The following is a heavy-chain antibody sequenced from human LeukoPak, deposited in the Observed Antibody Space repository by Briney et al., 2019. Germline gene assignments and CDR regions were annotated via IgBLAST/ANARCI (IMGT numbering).Heavy chain of an antibody. CDR3: ARWGNIVVVPAAPIYYYYYMDV. D-gene: IGHD2-2*01. J-gene: IGHJ6*03. V-gene: IGHV1-18*01. CDR1: GYTFTSYG. CDR2: ISAYNGNT. Sequence: GASVKVSCKASGYTFTSYGISWVRQAPGQGLEWMGWISAYNGNTNYAQKLQGRVTMTTDTSTSTAYMELRSLRSEDTAVYYCARWGNIVVVPAAPIYYYYYMDVWGKGTTVTISS.